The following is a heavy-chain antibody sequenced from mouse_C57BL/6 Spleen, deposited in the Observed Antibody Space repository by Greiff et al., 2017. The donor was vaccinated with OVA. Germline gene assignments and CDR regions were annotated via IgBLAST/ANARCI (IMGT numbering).Heavy chain of an antibody. J-gene: IGHJ4*01. CDR2: ISDGGSYT. CDR1: GFTFSSYA. Sequence: EVQLVESGGGLVKPGGSLKLSCAASGFTFSSYAMSWVRQTPEKRLEWVATISDGGSYTYYPDNVKGRFTISRDNAKNNLYLQMSHLKSEDTAMYYCARDLTTVVATRGGAYAMDYWGQGTSVTVSS. CDR3: ARDLTTVVATRGGAYAMDY. D-gene: IGHD1-1*01. V-gene: IGHV5-4*01.